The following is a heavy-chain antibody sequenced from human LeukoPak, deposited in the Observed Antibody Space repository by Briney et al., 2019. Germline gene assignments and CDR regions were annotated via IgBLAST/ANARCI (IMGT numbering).Heavy chain of an antibody. D-gene: IGHD6-6*01. CDR3: VNGEYSRAGFIDAFDT. J-gene: IGHJ3*02. CDR1: GFTFSNYS. V-gene: IGHV3-64D*09. CDR2: ISSNGGST. Sequence: GGSLRLSCSASGFTFSNYSIHWVRQAPGKRLEYVSVISSNGGSTYYVDSVKGRFTISRDNSKNTLHLQMTNLRTEDTAVYYCVNGEYSRAGFIDAFDTWGRGTMVTVSS.